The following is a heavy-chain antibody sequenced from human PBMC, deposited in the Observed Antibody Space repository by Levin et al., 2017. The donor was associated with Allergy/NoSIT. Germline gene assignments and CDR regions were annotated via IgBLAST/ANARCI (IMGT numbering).Heavy chain of an antibody. V-gene: IGHV3-74*03. D-gene: IGHD3-10*01. J-gene: IGHJ4*02. CDR2: IDPDGTTT. CDR3: ARGFRDY. Sequence: GESLKISCAASGFTFKTYYMQWVRQAPGKGLVWVSRIDPDGTTTKYADSVKGRFTISRDNAKNTLYLEMNSLRAEDTAVYYCARGFRDYWGQGTLVSVSS. CDR1: GFTFKTYY.